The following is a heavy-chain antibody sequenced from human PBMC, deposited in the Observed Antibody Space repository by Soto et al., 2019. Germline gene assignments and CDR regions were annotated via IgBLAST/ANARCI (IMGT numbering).Heavy chain of an antibody. CDR2: IYHSGST. V-gene: IGHV4-30-2*01. D-gene: IGHD2-2*01. Sequence: SETLSLTCAVSGGSISSGGYSWSWIRQPPGKGLEWIGYIYHSGSTYYNPSLKSRVTISVDRSKNQFSLKLSSVTASDTAVYYCAKASSRHNPWGHGTLVTSSS. CDR3: AKASSRHNP. CDR1: GGSISSGGYS. J-gene: IGHJ5*02.